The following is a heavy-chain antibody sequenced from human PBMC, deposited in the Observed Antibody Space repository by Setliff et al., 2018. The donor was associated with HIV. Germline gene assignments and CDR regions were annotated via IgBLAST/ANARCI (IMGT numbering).Heavy chain of an antibody. CDR1: GYSFTGYY. CDR3: ARAESGDYLHYFDS. J-gene: IGHJ4*02. V-gene: IGHV1-2*02. D-gene: IGHD4-17*01. Sequence: GASVKVSCKTSGYSFTGYYIHWVRQAPGQGLEWMGWINPNSGATGYAQNFLGRVTMARDTSSDTAYMDLNGLNSDDTAMYFCARAESGDYLHYFDSWGRGTLVTV. CDR2: INPNSGAT.